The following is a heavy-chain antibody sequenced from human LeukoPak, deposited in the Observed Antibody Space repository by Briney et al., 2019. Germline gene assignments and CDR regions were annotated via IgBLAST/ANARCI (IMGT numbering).Heavy chain of an antibody. D-gene: IGHD3-3*01. CDR1: GGSISSYY. CDR3: ARAALDYDFWSGYYDY. J-gene: IGHJ4*02. Sequence: PSETLSLTCTVSGGSISSYYWSWIRQPPGKGLEWIGYIYYSGSTNYNPSLKSRVTTSVDTSKNQFSLKLSSVTAADTAVYYCARAALDYDFWSGYYDYWGQGTLVTVSS. CDR2: IYYSGST. V-gene: IGHV4-59*01.